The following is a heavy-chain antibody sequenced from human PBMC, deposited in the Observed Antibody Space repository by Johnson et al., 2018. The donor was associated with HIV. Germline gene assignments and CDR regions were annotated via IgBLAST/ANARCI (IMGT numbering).Heavy chain of an antibody. V-gene: IGHV3-30*04. J-gene: IGHJ3*02. Sequence: QVQLVESGGGVVQPGRSLRLSCAASGFTFSSYAMHWVRQAPGKGLEWVAVISYDGSNKYYADSVKGRFTTSSDNSKNTLYLQMNSLRAEDTAVYYCARDRRYYDRSGYYHDAFDIWSQGIMVTVSS. D-gene: IGHD3-22*01. CDR1: GFTFSSYA. CDR2: ISYDGSNK. CDR3: ARDRRYYDRSGYYHDAFDI.